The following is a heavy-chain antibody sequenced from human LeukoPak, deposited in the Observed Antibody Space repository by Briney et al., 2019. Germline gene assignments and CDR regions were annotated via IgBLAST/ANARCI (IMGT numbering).Heavy chain of an antibody. D-gene: IGHD6-13*01. J-gene: IGHJ4*02. CDR1: GYTFTYYY. V-gene: IGHV1-46*01. CDR3: ARGSSSWPKDFDY. Sequence: ASVKVSCKASGYTFTYYYMHWVRQAPGQGLEWMGIINPSSGSTSYAQKFQGGVTMTRDTSTNTVYMELSSLRFEDTAVYYCARGSSSWPKDFDYWGQGTLVTVS. CDR2: INPSSGST.